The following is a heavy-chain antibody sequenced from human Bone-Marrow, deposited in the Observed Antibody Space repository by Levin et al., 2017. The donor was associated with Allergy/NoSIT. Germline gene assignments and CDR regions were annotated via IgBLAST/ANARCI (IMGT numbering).Heavy chain of an antibody. Sequence: ASVKVSCKASGYTFTSYGISWVRQAPGQGLEWMGWISAYNGNTNYAQKLQGRVTMTTGTSTSTAYMELRSLRSDDTAIYYCAKETGSSCYSACDYWGQGTLVTVSS. CDR1: GYTFTSYG. CDR3: AKETGSSCYSACDY. V-gene: IGHV1-18*01. J-gene: IGHJ4*02. D-gene: IGHD2-15*01. CDR2: ISAYNGNT.